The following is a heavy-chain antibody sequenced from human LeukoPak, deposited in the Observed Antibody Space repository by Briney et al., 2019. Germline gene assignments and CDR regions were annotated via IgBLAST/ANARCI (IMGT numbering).Heavy chain of an antibody. Sequence: PGGSLRLSCAASGFTFSDYYMSWIRQAPGKGLEWVSYISSSGSTIYYADSVKGRFTISRDNAKNSLYLQMNSLRAEDTAVYYCARDTDSSGYYYWFDYWGQGTLVTVSS. CDR2: ISSSGSTI. J-gene: IGHJ4*02. CDR3: ARDTDSSGYYYWFDY. V-gene: IGHV3-11*04. D-gene: IGHD3-22*01. CDR1: GFTFSDYY.